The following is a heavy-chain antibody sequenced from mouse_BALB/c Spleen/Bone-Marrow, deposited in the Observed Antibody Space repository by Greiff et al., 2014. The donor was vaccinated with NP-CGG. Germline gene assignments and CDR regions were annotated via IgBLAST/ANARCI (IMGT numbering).Heavy chain of an antibody. CDR1: GFNIKDTY. J-gene: IGHJ3*01. CDR2: IDPANGNT. V-gene: IGHV14-3*02. Sequence: VQLQQPGAELMKPGASVKLSCTASGFNIKDTYMHWVKQRPEQGLEWIGRIDPANGNTKYDPKFQGKATITADTSSNTAYLQLSSLTSEDTAVYYCAVYDYEGFAYWGQGTLVTVSA. CDR3: AVYDYEGFAY. D-gene: IGHD2-4*01.